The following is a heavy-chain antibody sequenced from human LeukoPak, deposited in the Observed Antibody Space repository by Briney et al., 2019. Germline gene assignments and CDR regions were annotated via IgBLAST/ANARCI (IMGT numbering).Heavy chain of an antibody. V-gene: IGHV3-48*04. CDR1: GFTFSSYS. CDR2: ISSSSSTI. Sequence: GGSLRLSCAASGFTFSSYSMNWVRQAPGKGLEWVSYISSSSSTIYYADSVKGRFTISRDNAKNSLYLQMNSLRAEDTAVYYCAYDILTGYADYWGQGTLVTVSA. CDR3: AYDILTGYADY. D-gene: IGHD3-9*01. J-gene: IGHJ4*02.